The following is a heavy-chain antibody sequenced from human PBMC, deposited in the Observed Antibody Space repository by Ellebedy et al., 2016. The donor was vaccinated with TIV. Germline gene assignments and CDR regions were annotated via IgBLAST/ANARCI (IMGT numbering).Heavy chain of an antibody. D-gene: IGHD3-22*01. CDR1: GYTLTELS. Sequence: AASVKVSCKVSGYTLTELSMHWVRQAPRKGLEWMGGFDPEDGETIYAQKFQGRVTMTEDTSTDTAYMELSSLRSEDTAVYYCASYYYDSSGYYYVWYFDLWGRGTLVTVSS. CDR3: ASYYYDSSGYYYVWYFDL. V-gene: IGHV1-24*01. J-gene: IGHJ2*01. CDR2: FDPEDGET.